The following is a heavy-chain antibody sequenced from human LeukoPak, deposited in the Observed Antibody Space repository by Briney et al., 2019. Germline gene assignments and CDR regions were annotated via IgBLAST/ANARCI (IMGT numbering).Heavy chain of an antibody. V-gene: IGHV5-51*01. J-gene: IGHJ4*02. CDR1: GYTFTTYW. CDR3: ARTRMVRGVIIEFDY. D-gene: IGHD3-10*01. CDR2: IYPGDSDT. Sequence: RLGESLKISCKGSGYTFTTYWIGWVRQMPGKGLEWMGIIYPGDSDTRYSPSFQGQVTISADKSISTAYLQWSSLKASDTAMYYCARTRMVRGVIIEFDYWGQGTLVTVSS.